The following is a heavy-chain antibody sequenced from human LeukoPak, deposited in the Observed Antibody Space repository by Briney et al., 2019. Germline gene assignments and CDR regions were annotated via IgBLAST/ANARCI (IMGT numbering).Heavy chain of an antibody. CDR3: ARGIYYYDSSGSKAEYFQH. J-gene: IGHJ1*01. V-gene: IGHV4-39*07. Sequence: SETLSLTCTVSGGSISSSSYYWGWIRQPPGKGLEWIGSIYYSGSTYYNPSLKSRVTISVDTSKNQFSLKLSSVTAADTAVYYCARGIYYYDSSGSKAEYFQHWGQGTLVTVSS. D-gene: IGHD3-22*01. CDR2: IYYSGST. CDR1: GGSISSSSYY.